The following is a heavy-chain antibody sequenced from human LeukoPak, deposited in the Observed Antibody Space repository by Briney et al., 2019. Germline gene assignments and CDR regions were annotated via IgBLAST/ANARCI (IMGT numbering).Heavy chain of an antibody. D-gene: IGHD1-1*01. J-gene: IGHJ4*02. CDR2: IYYTGST. Sequence: PSETLSLTCTVSGGSISSYYWSWIRQPPGKGLEWIGYIYYTGSTNYNPSLKSRVTISVDTSKNQFSLKLSSVTAADTAVYYCARVGDWNDLVYWGQGTLVTVSS. CDR3: ARVGDWNDLVY. V-gene: IGHV4-59*01. CDR1: GGSISSYY.